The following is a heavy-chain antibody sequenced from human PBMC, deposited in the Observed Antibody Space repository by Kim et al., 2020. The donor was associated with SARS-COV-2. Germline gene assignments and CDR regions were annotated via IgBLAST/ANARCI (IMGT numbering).Heavy chain of an antibody. CDR1: GGSISSYY. CDR3: ARDRIWFHYYDSSPKGAWFDP. D-gene: IGHD3-22*01. Sequence: SETLSLTCTVSGGSISSYYWSWIRQPAGKGLEWIGRIYTSGSTNYNPSLKSRVTMSVDTSKNQFSLKLSSVTAADTAVYYCARDRIWFHYYDSSPKGAWFDPWGQGTLVTVSS. J-gene: IGHJ5*02. V-gene: IGHV4-4*07. CDR2: IYTSGST.